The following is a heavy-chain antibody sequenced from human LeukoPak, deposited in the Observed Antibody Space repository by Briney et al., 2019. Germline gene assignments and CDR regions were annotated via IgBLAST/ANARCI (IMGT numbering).Heavy chain of an antibody. CDR3: ARDSRYYDILTGYYQNWFDP. Sequence: GGSLRLSCAASGFTFSGYTINWVRQAPGKGLQWVSSIDSSSTYIYYADSVKGRFTISRDNAKNSLYLQMNSLRAEDTAVYYCARDSRYYDILTGYYQNWFDPWGQGTLVTVSS. D-gene: IGHD3-9*01. V-gene: IGHV3-21*01. CDR2: IDSSSTYI. CDR1: GFTFSGYT. J-gene: IGHJ5*02.